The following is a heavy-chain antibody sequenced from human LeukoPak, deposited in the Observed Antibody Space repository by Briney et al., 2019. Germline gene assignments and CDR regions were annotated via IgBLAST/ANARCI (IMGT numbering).Heavy chain of an antibody. J-gene: IGHJ5*02. CDR2: MFPSDSDT. V-gene: IGHV5-51*01. Sequence: GESLKISCKGSGYNFTNYWIGWVRQMPGKGLEWLGIMFPSDSDTRYSPSFQGQVTISADKSISTAYLQWSSLQASDTAMYYCARWIVVIPTARRDNWFDPWGQGTLVTVSS. D-gene: IGHD2-2*01. CDR1: GYNFTNYW. CDR3: ARWIVVIPTARRDNWFDP.